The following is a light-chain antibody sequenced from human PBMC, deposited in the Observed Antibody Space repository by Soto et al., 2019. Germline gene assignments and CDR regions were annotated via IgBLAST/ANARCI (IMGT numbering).Light chain of an antibody. J-gene: IGLJ1*01. Sequence: QSVLTQPPSASGTPGQRVTISCSGSRSNIGDNNVNWYQKLPGTAPKLLIFANDQRPSGVPDRFSGSKSGTSASLAISGLQSEDEADYYCATWDDRPNVFYVFGTGTKLTVL. V-gene: IGLV1-44*01. CDR1: RSNIGDNN. CDR2: AND. CDR3: ATWDDRPNVFYV.